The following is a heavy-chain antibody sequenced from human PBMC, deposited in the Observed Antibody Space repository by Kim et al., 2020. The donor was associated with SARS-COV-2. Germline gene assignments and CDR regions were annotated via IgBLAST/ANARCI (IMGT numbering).Heavy chain of an antibody. Sequence: GGSLRLSCAASGFTFSNYGMHWVRQAPGKGLEWVALIWFDGIETYYADSVKGRFTISRDNSENTLFLQMNSLRAEDTAIYFCARDHTHYDILTGNLGYW. J-gene: IGHJ4*01. CDR2: IWFDGIET. CDR3: ARDHTHYDILTGNLGY. D-gene: IGHD3-9*01. V-gene: IGHV3-33*01. CDR1: GFTFSNYG.